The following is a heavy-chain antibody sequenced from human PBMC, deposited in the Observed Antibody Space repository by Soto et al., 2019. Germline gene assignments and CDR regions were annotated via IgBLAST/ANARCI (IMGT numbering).Heavy chain of an antibody. CDR1: GGSFSGHY. V-gene: IGHV4-34*01. CDR3: VRVGALGSSSCFDY. Sequence: QVQLQQWGAGLLKPSETLSLTCAVSGGSFSGHYWSWIRQPPGKGLEWIGELNHSGSTNYNPSLKSRVTISVDTCKNQFSLKLSSVTTADTAVYFCVRVGALGSSSCFDYWGQGTLVTVSS. CDR2: LNHSGST. D-gene: IGHD6-13*01. J-gene: IGHJ4*02.